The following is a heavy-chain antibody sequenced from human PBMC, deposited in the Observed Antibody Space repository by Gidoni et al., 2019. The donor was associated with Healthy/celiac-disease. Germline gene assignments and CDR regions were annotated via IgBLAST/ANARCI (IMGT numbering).Heavy chain of an antibody. Sequence: QVTLKESGPALVKPTQTLTLPCTFSGFSLSTSGMRVSWIRQPPGKALEWLARIDWDDDKFYSTSLKTRLTISKDTSKNQVVLTMTNMDPVDTATYYCAQEGVYDSSGYYYDAFDIWGQGTVVTVSS. V-gene: IGHV2-70*04. CDR3: AQEGVYDSSGYYYDAFDI. CDR2: IDWDDDK. CDR1: GFSLSTSGMR. D-gene: IGHD3-22*01. J-gene: IGHJ3*02.